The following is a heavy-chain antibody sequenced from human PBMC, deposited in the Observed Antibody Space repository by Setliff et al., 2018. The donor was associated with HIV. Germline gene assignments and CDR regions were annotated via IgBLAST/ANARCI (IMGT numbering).Heavy chain of an antibody. J-gene: IGHJ4*02. CDR3: ARDLTGDLFFDY. D-gene: IGHD3-9*01. V-gene: IGHV1-2*06. CDR2: INPNNGVT. Sequence: ASVKVSCKASGYTFTGYYLHWVRQAPGQGLEWMGRINPNNGVTFYGQKFQGRVTMTRDTSIMTAYMELSRLRSDDTAVYYCARDLTGDLFFDYWGQGTLVTVSS. CDR1: GYTFTGYY.